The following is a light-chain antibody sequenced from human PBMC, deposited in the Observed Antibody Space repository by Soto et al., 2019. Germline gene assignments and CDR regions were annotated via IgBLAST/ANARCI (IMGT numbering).Light chain of an antibody. J-gene: IGKJ1*01. CDR1: QNIANNY. CDR2: GAS. Sequence: EIVLTQSPGTLSLSPGDTAALSCRASQNIANNYVAWYQQKPGQAPTLLISGASSRATGIPDRFSGSGSGTHFTLTISRLEPEDFAVYFWQQYGGSPRTFGQGTKVEI. CDR3: QQYGGSPRT. V-gene: IGKV3-20*01.